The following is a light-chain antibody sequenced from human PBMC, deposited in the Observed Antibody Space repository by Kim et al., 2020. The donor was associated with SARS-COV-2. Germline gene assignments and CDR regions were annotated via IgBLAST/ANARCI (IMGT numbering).Light chain of an antibody. CDR3: QKYDSVPYT. V-gene: IGKV1-27*01. Sequence: DTQMTQSPSSLSAFVGDRVIITCRANQDIKSQLAWYQQRPGKPPKVLISGASSLHSGVPSRFSGSGFGTDFTLTISSLQPEDVATYYCQKYDSVPYTFGQGTKLEI. CDR2: GAS. J-gene: IGKJ2*01. CDR1: QDIKSQ.